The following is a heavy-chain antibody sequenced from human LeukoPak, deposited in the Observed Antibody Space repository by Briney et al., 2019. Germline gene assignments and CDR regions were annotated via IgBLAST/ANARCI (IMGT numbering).Heavy chain of an antibody. V-gene: IGHV3-30*18. Sequence: GRSLRLSCAASGFTFSSYGMHWVRQAPGKGLEWVAVISYDGSNKYYADSVKGRFTISRDNSKNTLYLQMNSLRAEDTAVYYCAKEIRSSWCYLYYYYYGMDVWGQGTTVTVSS. CDR2: ISYDGSNK. CDR3: AKEIRSSWCYLYYYYYGMDV. J-gene: IGHJ6*02. CDR1: GFTFSSYG. D-gene: IGHD6-13*01.